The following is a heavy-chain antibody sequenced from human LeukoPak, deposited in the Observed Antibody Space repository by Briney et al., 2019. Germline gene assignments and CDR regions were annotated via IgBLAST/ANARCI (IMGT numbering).Heavy chain of an antibody. CDR1: GFTFSSYA. CDR2: ISYDGSNK. V-gene: IGHV3-30*04. CDR3: ARDGQPGWELLRHYYYYGMDV. J-gene: IGHJ6*02. Sequence: GGSLRLSCAASGFTFSSYAMHWVRQAPGKGLEWVAVISYDGSNKYYADSVKGRFIISRDNSKNTLYLQMNSLRAEDTAVYYCARDGQPGWELLRHYYYYGMDVWGQGTTVTVSS. D-gene: IGHD1-26*01.